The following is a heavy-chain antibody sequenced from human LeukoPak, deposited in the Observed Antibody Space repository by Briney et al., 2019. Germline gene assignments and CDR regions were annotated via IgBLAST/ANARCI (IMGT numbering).Heavy chain of an antibody. CDR1: GGTFSSYA. Sequence: SVKVSCKASGGTFSSYAISWVRQAPGQGLEWMGGIIPIFGTANYAQKFQGRVTITADKSTSTAYMELSSLRSEDTAVYYCARDESGYSYGYNAWFDPWGQGTLVTVSS. CDR3: ARDESGYSYGYNAWFDP. J-gene: IGHJ5*02. CDR2: IIPIFGTA. V-gene: IGHV1-69*06. D-gene: IGHD5-18*01.